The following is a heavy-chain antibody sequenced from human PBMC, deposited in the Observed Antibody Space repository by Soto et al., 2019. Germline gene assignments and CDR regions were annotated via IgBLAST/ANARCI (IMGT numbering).Heavy chain of an antibody. D-gene: IGHD6-19*01. Sequence: PGGSLRLSCAASGFTFSSYWMSWVRQAPGKGLEWVANTKPDGSQKYYVDAVKGRFTISRDNAENSLYLQMNSLRAEDTAVYYCARRSSGWYFDYWGQGTLVTVSS. V-gene: IGHV3-7*03. CDR1: GFTFSSYW. J-gene: IGHJ4*02. CDR3: ARRSSGWYFDY. CDR2: TKPDGSQK.